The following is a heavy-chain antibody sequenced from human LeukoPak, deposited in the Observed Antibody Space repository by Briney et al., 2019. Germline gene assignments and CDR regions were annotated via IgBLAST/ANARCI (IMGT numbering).Heavy chain of an antibody. D-gene: IGHD3-3*01. Sequence: SETLSLTCTVSGDSIRNSYWSWIRQPPGKGLEWIGEINHSGSTNYNPSLKSRVTISVDTSKNQFSLKLSSVTAADTAVYYCARGTSRITIFGVVTPNWFDPWGQGTLVTVSS. CDR1: GDSIRNSY. V-gene: IGHV4-34*01. CDR2: INHSGST. J-gene: IGHJ5*02. CDR3: ARGTSRITIFGVVTPNWFDP.